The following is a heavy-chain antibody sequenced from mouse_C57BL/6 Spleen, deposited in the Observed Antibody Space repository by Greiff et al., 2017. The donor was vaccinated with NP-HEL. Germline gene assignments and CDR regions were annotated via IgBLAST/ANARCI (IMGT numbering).Heavy chain of an antibody. V-gene: IGHV1-47*01. CDR2: FHPYNDDT. Sequence: VQGVESGAELVKPGASVKMSCKASGYTFTTYPIEWMKQNHGKSLEWIGNFHPYNDDTKYNEKFKGKATLTVEKSSSTVYLELSRLTSDDSAVYYCARGYYGSSHWYFDVWGTGTTVTVSS. CDR3: ARGYYGSSHWYFDV. CDR1: GYTFTTYP. J-gene: IGHJ1*03. D-gene: IGHD1-1*01.